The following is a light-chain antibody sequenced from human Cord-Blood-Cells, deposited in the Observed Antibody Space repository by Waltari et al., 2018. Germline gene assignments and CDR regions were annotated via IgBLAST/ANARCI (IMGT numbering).Light chain of an antibody. CDR3: SSYTSSSTLV. CDR2: DVS. J-gene: IGLJ1*01. CDR1: SSDVGGYNY. V-gene: IGLV2-14*01. Sequence: QSALTQPASVSGSPGQSITISCTGTSSDVGGYNYVSWYQQPPSKAPKRMIYDVSNRPAGVSKRFSGSKCGNTASLTISGLQAEDEADYYCSSYTSSSTLVFGTGTKVTVL.